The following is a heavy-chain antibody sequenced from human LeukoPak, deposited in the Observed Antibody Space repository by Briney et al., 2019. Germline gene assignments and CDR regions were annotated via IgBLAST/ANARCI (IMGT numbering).Heavy chain of an antibody. CDR2: IYSGGST. CDR3: ARWKGELSSYDY. J-gene: IGHJ4*02. CDR1: GFTVSSNY. V-gene: IGHV3-53*05. Sequence: PGGSLRLSCAASGFTVSSNYMSWVRQALGKGLEWVSVIYSGGSTYYADSVKGRFTISRDNSKNTLYLQMNSLRAEDTAVYYCARWKGELSSYDYWGQGTLVTVSS. D-gene: IGHD3-16*02.